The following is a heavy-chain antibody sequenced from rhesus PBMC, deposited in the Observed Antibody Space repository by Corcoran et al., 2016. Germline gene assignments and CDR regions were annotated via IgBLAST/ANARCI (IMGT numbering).Heavy chain of an antibody. CDR3: ARARAGGYNFWSGYY. D-gene: IGHD3-3*01. CDR1: GASISSYW. CDR2: SKGNHGTT. Sequence: QVQLQESGPGLVKPSETLSLTCAVSGASISSYWWSWIRQPPGKGLEWIGESKGNHGTTSSNPSPKSRVTISKDASKNQFSLKLSSVTAADTAVYYCARARAGGYNFWSGYYWGQGVLVTVSS. V-gene: IGHV4-80*01. J-gene: IGHJ4*01.